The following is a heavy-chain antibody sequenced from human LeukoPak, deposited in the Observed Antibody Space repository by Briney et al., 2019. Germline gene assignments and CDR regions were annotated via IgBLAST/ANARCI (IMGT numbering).Heavy chain of an antibody. Sequence: GGSLRLSCAASGSTFNNYNMNWVRQAPGKGPEWVAYISTGSSAIYYAASVKGRFTISRDNAKNSLYLQMSGLRDEDTAVYYCARGVNSFGGIIAHFDYWGQGTLVTVSS. D-gene: IGHD3-16*02. CDR2: ISTGSSAI. V-gene: IGHV3-48*02. J-gene: IGHJ4*02. CDR1: GSTFNNYN. CDR3: ARGVNSFGGIIAHFDY.